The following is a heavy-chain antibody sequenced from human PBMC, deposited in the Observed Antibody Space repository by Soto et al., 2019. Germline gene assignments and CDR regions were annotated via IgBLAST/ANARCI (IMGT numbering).Heavy chain of an antibody. J-gene: IGHJ4*02. CDR2: IKSKTDGGTT. Sequence: EVQLVESGGGLVKPGGSLRLSCAASGFTFSNAWMSWVRQAPGKGLEWVGRIKSKTDGGTTDYAAPVKGRFTISRDDSKNTLYLQMNSLKTEDTAVYYCTPPLGYCSSTSCYSYWGQGTLVTVSS. V-gene: IGHV3-15*01. CDR3: TPPLGYCSSTSCYSY. D-gene: IGHD2-2*01. CDR1: GFTFSNAW.